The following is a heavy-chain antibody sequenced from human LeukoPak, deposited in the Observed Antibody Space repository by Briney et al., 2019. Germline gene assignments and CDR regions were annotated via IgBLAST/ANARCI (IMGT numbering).Heavy chain of an antibody. Sequence: ASVKVSCKASGGTFSSYAISWVRQAPGQGLEWMGGIIPIFGTANYAQKFQGRVTITADKSTSTAYMELSSLRSEDTAVYYCASKSAMVVGGGSYYYYYYMDVWGKGTTVTVSS. V-gene: IGHV1-69*06. CDR2: IIPIFGTA. J-gene: IGHJ6*03. D-gene: IGHD2-15*01. CDR1: GGTFSSYA. CDR3: ASKSAMVVGGGSYYYYYYMDV.